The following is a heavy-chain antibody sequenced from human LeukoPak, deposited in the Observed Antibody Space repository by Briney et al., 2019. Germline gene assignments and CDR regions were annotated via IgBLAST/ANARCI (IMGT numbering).Heavy chain of an antibody. V-gene: IGHV1-69*01. CDR2: IIPIFGTA. J-gene: IGHJ4*02. CDR1: GGTFSSCA. D-gene: IGHD6-19*01. CDR3: ARDPHVGYSSGWSDY. Sequence: GSSVKVSCKASGGTFSSCAISWVRQAPGQGLEWMGGIIPIFGTANYAQKFQGRVTITADESTSTAYMELSSLRSEDTAVYYCARDPHVGYSSGWSDYWGQGTLVTVSS.